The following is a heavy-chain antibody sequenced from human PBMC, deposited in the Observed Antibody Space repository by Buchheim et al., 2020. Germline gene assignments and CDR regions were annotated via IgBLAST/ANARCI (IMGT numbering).Heavy chain of an antibody. D-gene: IGHD3-22*01. CDR3: AREEPQGYDSSGYYYVGNWFDP. J-gene: IGHJ5*02. CDR2: IIPIFGTA. Sequence: QVQLVQSGAEVKKPGSSVKVSCKASGGTFSSYAISWVRQAPGQGLEWMGGIIPIFGTANYAQKFQGRVTITADKSTSTAYMELSSLRSEDTAVYYCAREEPQGYDSSGYYYVGNWFDPWGQGTL. V-gene: IGHV1-69*06. CDR1: GGTFSSYA.